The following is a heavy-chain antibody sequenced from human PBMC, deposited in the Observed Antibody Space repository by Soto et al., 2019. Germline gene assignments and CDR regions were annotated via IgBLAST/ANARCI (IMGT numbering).Heavy chain of an antibody. CDR2: IYSGGSS. CDR3: ARGDNYLDI. CDR1: GFTVTTKY. J-gene: IGHJ3*02. V-gene: IGHV3-53*02. Sequence: EVQLVETGGGFIQPGGSLRLSCAASGFTVTTKYMSWVRQAPGKGLEWVSVIYSGGSSFYADSVKGRFTISRANSTNSMYLQMNRMKAEDTAVYFCARGDNYLDIWGQGTMVTVS. D-gene: IGHD3-10*01.